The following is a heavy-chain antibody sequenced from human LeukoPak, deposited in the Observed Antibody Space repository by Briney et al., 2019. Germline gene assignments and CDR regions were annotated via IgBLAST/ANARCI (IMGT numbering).Heavy chain of an antibody. Sequence: GGSLRLSCAASGFTFSNAWMNWVRQAPGKGLEWVGRIKSKSDGGTTDYAAPVKGRFTISRDDSKNTLFLQMNSLKTEDTAVYYCTTDRGLYDSSGYYYFATDIWGQGTMATVSS. CDR2: IKSKSDGGTT. V-gene: IGHV3-15*01. CDR3: TTDRGLYDSSGYYYFATDI. CDR1: GFTFSNAW. D-gene: IGHD3-22*01. J-gene: IGHJ3*02.